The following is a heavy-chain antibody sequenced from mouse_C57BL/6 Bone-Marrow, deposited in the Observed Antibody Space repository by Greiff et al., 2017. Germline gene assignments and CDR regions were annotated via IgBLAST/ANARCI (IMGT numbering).Heavy chain of an antibody. CDR1: GYTFTDYE. J-gene: IGHJ2*01. Sequence: VQLQQSGAELVRPGASVTLSCKASGYTFTDYEMHWVKQTPVHGLEWIGAIDPETGGTAYNQKFKGKAILTADKSSSTAYMERRSLTSEDSAVYDCTRDHYGSSYWGQGTALTVSA. CDR3: TRDHYGSSY. CDR2: IDPETGGT. V-gene: IGHV1-15*01. D-gene: IGHD1-1*01.